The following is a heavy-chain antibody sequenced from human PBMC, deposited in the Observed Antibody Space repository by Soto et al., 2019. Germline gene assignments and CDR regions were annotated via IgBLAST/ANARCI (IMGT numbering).Heavy chain of an antibody. Sequence: GGSLRLSCVGSGFTFSNYGMHWVRQAPGKGLEWVAVIWHDGSNKYYADSVKGRFIISRDDSKNTLFLQMNSLKASDTAMYYCGSGSFPIPNTNGMDVWGQGTTVTVSS. CDR3: GSGSFPIPNTNGMDV. V-gene: IGHV3-33*01. CDR2: IWHDGSNK. J-gene: IGHJ6*02. CDR1: GFTFSNYG. D-gene: IGHD3-10*01.